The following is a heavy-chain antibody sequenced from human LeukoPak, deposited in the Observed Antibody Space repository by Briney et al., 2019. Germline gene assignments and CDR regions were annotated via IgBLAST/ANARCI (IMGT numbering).Heavy chain of an antibody. CDR3: ARDRSSSWCFDY. V-gene: IGHV3-23*01. D-gene: IGHD6-13*01. J-gene: IGHJ4*02. CDR1: GFTFSSYA. Sequence: GGSLRLSCAASGFTFSSYAMSWVRQAPGKGLEWVSSISGGGVSTYYADSVKGRFTISRDNAKNSLYLQMNSLRAEDTAVYYCARDRSSSWCFDYWGQGTLVTVSS. CDR2: ISGGGVST.